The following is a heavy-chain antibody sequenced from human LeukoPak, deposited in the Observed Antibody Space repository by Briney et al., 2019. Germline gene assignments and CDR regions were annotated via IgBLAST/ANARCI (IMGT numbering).Heavy chain of an antibody. CDR3: ARDLYSSSSPNYYYGMDV. CDR2: INHSGST. V-gene: IGHV4-34*01. J-gene: IGHJ6*02. Sequence: PSETLSLTCAVYGGSFSGYYWSWIRQPPGKGLEWIGEINHSGSTNYNPSLKSRVTISVDTSKNQFSLKLSSVTAADTAVYYCARDLYSSSSPNYYYGMDVWGQGTTVTVSS. D-gene: IGHD6-6*01. CDR1: GGSFSGYY.